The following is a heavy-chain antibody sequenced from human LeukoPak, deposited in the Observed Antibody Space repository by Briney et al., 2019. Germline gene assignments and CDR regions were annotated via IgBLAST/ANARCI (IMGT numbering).Heavy chain of an antibody. CDR3: AREAVFGELLTGEIDAFDL. J-gene: IGHJ3*01. V-gene: IGHV3-74*01. CDR2: INSDGSST. CDR1: GFTFSSYW. D-gene: IGHD3-10*01. Sequence: GGSLRLSCAASGFTFSSYWMHWVRQAPGKGLVWVSRINSDGSSTSYADSVKGRFTISRDNAKNTLYLQMNSLRAEDTAVYYCAREAVFGELLTGEIDAFDLWGQGTMVTVSS.